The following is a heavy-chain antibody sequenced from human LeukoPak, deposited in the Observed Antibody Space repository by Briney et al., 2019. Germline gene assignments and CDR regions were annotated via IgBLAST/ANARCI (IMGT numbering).Heavy chain of an antibody. CDR3: ARDAGYSSGWYGPYNWFDP. D-gene: IGHD6-19*01. CDR2: INPNSGGT. V-gene: IGHV1-2*04. CDR1: GYTFTELS. J-gene: IGHJ5*02. Sequence: ASVKVSCKVSGYTFTELSMHWVRQAPGKGLEWMGWINPNSGGTNYAQKFQGWVTMTRDTSISTAYMELSRLRSDDTAVYYCARDAGYSSGWYGPYNWFDPWGQGTLVTVSS.